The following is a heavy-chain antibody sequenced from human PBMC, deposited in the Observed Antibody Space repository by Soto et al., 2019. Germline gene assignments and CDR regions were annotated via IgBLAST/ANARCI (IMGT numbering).Heavy chain of an antibody. V-gene: IGHV3-33*01. D-gene: IGHD4-17*01. J-gene: IGHJ4*02. CDR1: GFTFNTYS. Sequence: QVQLEESGGGVVQPGRSLRLSCEASGFTFNTYSMHWVRQPPGKGLEWLAAIWYDGTQKYYADSVKGRFINSRDNSKKTLYLEMNRLRAEDTAVYYCARAGGTTVTGLWHFDSWGQGTLVTVSS. CDR2: IWYDGTQK. CDR3: ARAGGTTVTGLWHFDS.